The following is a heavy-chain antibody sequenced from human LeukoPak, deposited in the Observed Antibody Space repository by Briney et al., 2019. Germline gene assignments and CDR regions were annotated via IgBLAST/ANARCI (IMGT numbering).Heavy chain of an antibody. D-gene: IGHD2-8*01. CDR2: AGNDGRTK. Sequence: GGSLRLSCAASGFTFTTRGMHWVRQAPGKGPQWVAFAGNDGRTKYNENSVEGRFTISRDNSKNTLYLQMNSLRPEDTAVYYCATTEGVTDKWLDPWGQGTQVTVSS. J-gene: IGHJ5*02. CDR3: ATTEGVTDKWLDP. V-gene: IGHV3-30*02. CDR1: GFTFTTRG.